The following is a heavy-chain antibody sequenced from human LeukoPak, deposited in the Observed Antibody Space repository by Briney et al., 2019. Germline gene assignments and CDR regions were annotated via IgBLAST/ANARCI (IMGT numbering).Heavy chain of an antibody. Sequence: GASVKVSCKASGYTFTGYYMHWVRQAPGQGLAWMGWINPNSGGTNYAQKFRGRVTMTRDTSIRTVYMDLSRLRSDDTAVFYCTREARVGNWFDPWGQGTQVTVSS. V-gene: IGHV1-2*02. D-gene: IGHD2-2*01. J-gene: IGHJ5*02. CDR3: TREARVGNWFDP. CDR1: GYTFTGYY. CDR2: INPNSGGT.